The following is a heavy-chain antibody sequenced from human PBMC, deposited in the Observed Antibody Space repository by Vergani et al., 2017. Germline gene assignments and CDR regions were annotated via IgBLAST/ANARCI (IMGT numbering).Heavy chain of an antibody. CDR1: GFTFDDYA. D-gene: IGHD1-26*01. Sequence: EVQLVESGGVVVQPGGSLRLSCAASGFTFDDYAMHWFRQAPGKGLEWVSLISWDGGSTYYADSVKGRFTISRDNSKNSLYLQMNSLRAEDTALYYCAKDSGSPSWYFDLWGRGTLVTVSS. CDR3: AKDSGSPSWYFDL. V-gene: IGHV3-43D*04. J-gene: IGHJ2*01. CDR2: ISWDGGST.